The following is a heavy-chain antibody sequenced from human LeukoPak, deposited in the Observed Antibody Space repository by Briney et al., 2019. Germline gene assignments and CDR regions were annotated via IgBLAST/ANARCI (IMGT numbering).Heavy chain of an antibody. Sequence: ASVKVSCKGSGYTFTSYGISWVRQAPGQGLEWLGWISAYNGNTNYAQKLQGRVTMTTDTSTSTAYMELRSLRSDDTAVYYCARVGYCSGGSCYPSYFQHWGQGTLVTVSS. CDR2: ISAYNGNT. V-gene: IGHV1-18*04. D-gene: IGHD2-15*01. CDR3: ARVGYCSGGSCYPSYFQH. CDR1: GYTFTSYG. J-gene: IGHJ1*01.